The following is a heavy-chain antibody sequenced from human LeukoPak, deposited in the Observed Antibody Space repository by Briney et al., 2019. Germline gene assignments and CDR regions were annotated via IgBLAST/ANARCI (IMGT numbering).Heavy chain of an antibody. CDR3: ARATGTWGPDGFDI. CDR2: ISFDGNII. CDR1: GFTFRSYA. Sequence: GGSLRLSCAASGFTFRSYAMDWVRQAPGKGLEWLAFISFDGNIIYYADSVKGRFTVSRDNSKNTLYLQMNSLRVEDTAVYYCARATGTWGPDGFDIWGQGTMVTVSS. V-gene: IGHV3-30-3*01. D-gene: IGHD3-16*01. J-gene: IGHJ3*02.